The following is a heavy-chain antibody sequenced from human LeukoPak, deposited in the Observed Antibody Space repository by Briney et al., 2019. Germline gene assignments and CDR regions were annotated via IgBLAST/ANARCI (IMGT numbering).Heavy chain of an antibody. D-gene: IGHD3-10*01. Sequence: TGGSLRPSCAASGFNFSTYGMTWVRQAPGKGLEWVSAISGSGQSTYYADSVRGRFTISRDNSKNTLYLQMNSLRAEDTALYYCATSWELPTYYFDYWGQGALVTVSS. CDR3: ATSWELPTYYFDY. CDR2: ISGSGQST. V-gene: IGHV3-23*01. J-gene: IGHJ4*02. CDR1: GFNFSTYG.